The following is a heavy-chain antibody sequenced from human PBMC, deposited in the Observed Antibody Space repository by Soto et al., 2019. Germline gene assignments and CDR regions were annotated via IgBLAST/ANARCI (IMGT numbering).Heavy chain of an antibody. Sequence: QVQLVESGGGVVQPGRSLRLSCAAPGFTFSIYGMHWVRQAPGKGLEWVALISYDGSTKFYADSVKGRFTISRDNSKSTLNLEMNSLSAEDTAVYFCSKDAKKYHYYNHGMDVWGQGTTVTVSS. V-gene: IGHV3-30*18. CDR2: ISYDGSTK. CDR1: GFTFSIYG. J-gene: IGHJ6*02. D-gene: IGHD2-2*01. CDR3: SKDAKKYHYYNHGMDV.